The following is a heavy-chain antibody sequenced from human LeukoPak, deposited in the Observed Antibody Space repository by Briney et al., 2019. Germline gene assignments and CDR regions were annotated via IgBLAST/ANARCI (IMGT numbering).Heavy chain of an antibody. J-gene: IGHJ6*02. Sequence: GGSLRLSCAASGFTFSSYEMNWVRQAPGKGLEWVSFIGTSDNSMYYADSVKGRFTISRDNAKNSLYLQMNSLRADDTAAYYCTRDHYFNSRGYPQGYNYYAMDVWGQGTTVTVSS. V-gene: IGHV3-48*03. CDR3: TRDHYFNSRGYPQGYNYYAMDV. D-gene: IGHD3-22*01. CDR2: IGTSDNSM. CDR1: GFTFSSYE.